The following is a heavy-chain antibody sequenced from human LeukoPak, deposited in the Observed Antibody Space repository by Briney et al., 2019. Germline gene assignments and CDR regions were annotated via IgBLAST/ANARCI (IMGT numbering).Heavy chain of an antibody. J-gene: IGHJ6*03. V-gene: IGHV4-34*01. Sequence: PSETLSLTCAVYGGSFSGYYWSWIRQPPGKGLEWIGEINHSGSTNYNPSLKSRVTISVDTSKNQFSLKLSSVTAADTAVYYCARYYYGSGSYYPNYYYYYMDVWGKGTTVTVSS. CDR1: GGSFSGYY. CDR2: INHSGST. D-gene: IGHD3-10*01. CDR3: ARYYYGSGSYYPNYYYYYMDV.